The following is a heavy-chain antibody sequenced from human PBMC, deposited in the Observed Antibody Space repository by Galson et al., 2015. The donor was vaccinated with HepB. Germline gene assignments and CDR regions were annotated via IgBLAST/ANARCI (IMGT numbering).Heavy chain of an antibody. V-gene: IGHV1-24*01. J-gene: IGHJ4*02. Sequence: SVKVSCKVSGYTLTELSMHWVRQAPGKGLEWMGGFDPEDGETIYAQKFQGRVTMTKDTSTDTAYMELSSLRSEDTAVYYCATGNWWVYWGQGTLVTVSS. D-gene: IGHD2-15*01. CDR2: FDPEDGET. CDR3: ATGNWWVY. CDR1: GYTLTELS.